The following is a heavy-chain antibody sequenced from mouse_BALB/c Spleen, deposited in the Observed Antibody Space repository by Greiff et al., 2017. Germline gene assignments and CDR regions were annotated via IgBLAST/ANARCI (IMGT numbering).Heavy chain of an antibody. CDR3: ARSRYGDY. Sequence: EVKLVESGGGLVQPGGSRKLSCAASGFTFSSFGMHWVRQAPEKGLEWVAYISSGSSTIYYADTVKGRFTISRDNPKNTLFLQMTSLSSEDTAMYYCARSRYGDYWGQGTTLTVSS. CDR1: GFTFSSFG. J-gene: IGHJ2*01. CDR2: ISSGSSTI. D-gene: IGHD2-14*01. V-gene: IGHV5-17*02.